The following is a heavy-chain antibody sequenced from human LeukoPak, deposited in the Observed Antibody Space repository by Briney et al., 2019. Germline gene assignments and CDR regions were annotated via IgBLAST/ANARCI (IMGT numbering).Heavy chain of an antibody. Sequence: GGSLRLSCAASGFTVESHYMSWVRQSPVKGLEWISVLYAGGMTSYADSVKGRFTISRDNSNNTLHLQMNSLTVEDTAVYYCTRDPMDVWGQGTTVIVSS. CDR2: LYAGGMT. J-gene: IGHJ6*02. CDR1: GFTVESHY. V-gene: IGHV3-66*01. CDR3: TRDPMDV.